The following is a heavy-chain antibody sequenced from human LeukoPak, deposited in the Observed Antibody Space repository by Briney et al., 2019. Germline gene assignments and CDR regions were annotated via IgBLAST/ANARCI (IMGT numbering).Heavy chain of an antibody. J-gene: IGHJ6*02. V-gene: IGHV1-8*01. CDR2: MNPNSGTT. Sequence: GASVKVSCKASGYTFTNYDINWVRQATGQGLEWMGWMNPNSGTTGYAQKFQGRVTMTRNTSISTAYMELSSLRSEDTAVYYCVRNYGDYYYYYYYGMDVWGQGTTVTVSS. D-gene: IGHD4-17*01. CDR1: GYTFTNYD. CDR3: VRNYGDYYYYYYYGMDV.